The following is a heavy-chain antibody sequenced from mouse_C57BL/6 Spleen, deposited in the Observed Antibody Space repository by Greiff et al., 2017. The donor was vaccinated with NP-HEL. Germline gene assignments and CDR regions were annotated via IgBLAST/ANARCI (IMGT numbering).Heavy chain of an antibody. CDR3: AHYDYDEGFAY. CDR2: INPSSGYT. Sequence: QVQLKESGAELAKPGASVKLSCKASGYTFTSYWMHWVKQRPGQGLEWIGYINPSSGYTKYNQKFKDKATLTEDKSSSTAYMQLSSLTYDDAAVYYCAHYDYDEGFAYWGQGTLVTVSA. CDR1: GYTFTSYW. J-gene: IGHJ3*01. D-gene: IGHD2-4*01. V-gene: IGHV1-7*01.